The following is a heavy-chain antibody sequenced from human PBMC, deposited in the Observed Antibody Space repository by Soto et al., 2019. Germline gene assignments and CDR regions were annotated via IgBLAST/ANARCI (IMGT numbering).Heavy chain of an antibody. CDR3: ARGSPYGMYV. CDR2: LSYSGST. D-gene: IGHD1-26*01. CDR1: GDSISSGGHY. J-gene: IGHJ6*01. V-gene: IGHV4-31*03. Sequence: QVQLQESGPGVVKPSQTLSLTCTVSGDSISSGGHYWSWIRQHTGKCLEWFGYLSYSGSTYYNPCLRSRVTISVYTSYKHFSLKLSCVTAADTAVYYCARGSPYGMYVWWQGATDTFST.